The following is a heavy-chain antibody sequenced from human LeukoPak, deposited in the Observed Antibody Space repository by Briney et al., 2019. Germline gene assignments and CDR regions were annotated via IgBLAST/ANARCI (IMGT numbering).Heavy chain of an antibody. D-gene: IGHD1-1*01. CDR2: INPNSGGT. CDR1: GYTFTVYY. Sequence: ASVKVSCKASGYTFTVYYMHWVRQAPGQGLEWMGWINPNSGGTNYAQKFQGRVTMTRDTSISTAYMELSRLRSDDTAVYYCARIEISGTTAGDYWGQGTLVTVSS. J-gene: IGHJ4*02. CDR3: ARIEISGTTAGDY. V-gene: IGHV1-2*02.